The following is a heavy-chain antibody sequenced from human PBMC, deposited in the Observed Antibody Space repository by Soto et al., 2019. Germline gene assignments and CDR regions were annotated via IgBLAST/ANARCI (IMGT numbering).Heavy chain of an antibody. CDR2: ISYDGSAK. J-gene: IGHJ4*02. V-gene: IGHV3-30*03. Sequence: GGSLRLSCAASGFTFSDYGMHWVRQAPGEGLEWVAVISYDGSAKYYADSVKGRFTISRDISKNTLYLQMNSLRAEDTAVYYCARDRGITGTTFYFDYWGQGTLVTVSS. CDR1: GFTFSDYG. CDR3: ARDRGITGTTFYFDY. D-gene: IGHD1-20*01.